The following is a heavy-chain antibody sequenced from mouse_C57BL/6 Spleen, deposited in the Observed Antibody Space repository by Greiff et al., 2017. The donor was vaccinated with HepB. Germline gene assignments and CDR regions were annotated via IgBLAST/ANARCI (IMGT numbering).Heavy chain of an antibody. D-gene: IGHD2-5*01. CDR2: IDPENGDT. CDR3: TTGSNYRDFDY. CDR1: GFNIKDDY. V-gene: IGHV14-4*01. Sequence: EVQRVESGAELVRPGASVKLSCTASGFNIKDDYMHWVKQRPEQGLEWIGWIDPENGDTEYASKFQGKATITADTSSNTAYLQLSSLTSEDTAVYYCTTGSNYRDFDYWGQGTTLTVSS. J-gene: IGHJ2*01.